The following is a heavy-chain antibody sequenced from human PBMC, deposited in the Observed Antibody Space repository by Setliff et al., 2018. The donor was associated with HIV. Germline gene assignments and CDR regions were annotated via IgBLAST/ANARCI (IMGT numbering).Heavy chain of an antibody. CDR2: MNPNSGNT. CDR1: GGTFSSYA. V-gene: IGHV1-8*02. CDR3: AWTQDGPGGNYFDH. Sequence: ASVKVSCKASGGTFSSYALNWVRQATGQGLGWMGWMNPNSGNTGYAQEFQGRATMTRNTSISTAYMELSSLRSEDTAVYYCAWTQDGPGGNYFDHWGQGTLVTVSS. J-gene: IGHJ4*02.